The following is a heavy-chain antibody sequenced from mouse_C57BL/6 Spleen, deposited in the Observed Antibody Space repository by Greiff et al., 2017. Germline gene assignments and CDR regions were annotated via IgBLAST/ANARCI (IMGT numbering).Heavy chain of an antibody. CDR1: GFTFSSYA. D-gene: IGHD2-4*01. CDR2: ISDGGSYT. CDR3: ARGGYDYDESYWYFDV. V-gene: IGHV5-4*03. J-gene: IGHJ1*03. Sequence: EVMLVESGGGLVKPGGSLKLSCAASGFTFSSYAMSWVRQTPEKRLEWVATISDGGSYTYYPDNVKGRFTISRDNAKNNLYLQMSQLKSEDTAMYYCARGGYDYDESYWYFDVWGTGTTVTVSS.